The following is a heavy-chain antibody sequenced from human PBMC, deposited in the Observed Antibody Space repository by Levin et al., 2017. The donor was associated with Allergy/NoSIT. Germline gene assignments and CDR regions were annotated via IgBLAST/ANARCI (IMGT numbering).Heavy chain of an antibody. Sequence: GGSLRLSCAASGFTFSSYSMNWVRQAPGKGLEWVSSISSSSSYIYYADSVKGRFTISRDNAKNSLYLQMNSLRAEDTAVYYCARDPGAITTFDYWGQGTLVTVSS. CDR3: ARDPGAITTFDY. CDR2: ISSSSSYI. V-gene: IGHV3-21*01. J-gene: IGHJ4*02. D-gene: IGHD3-22*01. CDR1: GFTFSSYS.